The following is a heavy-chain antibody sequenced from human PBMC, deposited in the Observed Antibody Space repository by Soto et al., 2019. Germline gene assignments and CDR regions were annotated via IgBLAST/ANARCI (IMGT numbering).Heavy chain of an antibody. CDR1: GFTFSSYA. V-gene: IGHV3-30-3*01. J-gene: IGHJ4*02. D-gene: IGHD1-26*01. CDR3: ARNGGYKIVGYYFDY. Sequence: QVQLVESGGGVVQPGRSLRLSCAASGFTFSSYAMHWVRQAPGKGLEWVAVISYDGSNKYYADSVKGRFTISRDNSKNPLYLQMNSLRAEDTAVYYCARNGGYKIVGYYFDYWGQGTLVTVSS. CDR2: ISYDGSNK.